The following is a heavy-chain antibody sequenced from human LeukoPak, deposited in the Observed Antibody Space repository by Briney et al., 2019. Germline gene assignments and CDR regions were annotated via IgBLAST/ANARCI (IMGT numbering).Heavy chain of an antibody. V-gene: IGHV3-23*01. D-gene: IGHD3-10*01. CDR2: VRDSGGDT. CDR1: GITFSSSA. Sequence: GGSLRLSCAASGITFSSSAMNWVRQAPGKRPQWVSTVRDSGGDTYYADSVKGRFTISRDTSKNTLYLQMNSLRAEDTAVYYCATGTMVRGSNVDYWGQGTLVTVSS. CDR3: ATGTMVRGSNVDY. J-gene: IGHJ4*02.